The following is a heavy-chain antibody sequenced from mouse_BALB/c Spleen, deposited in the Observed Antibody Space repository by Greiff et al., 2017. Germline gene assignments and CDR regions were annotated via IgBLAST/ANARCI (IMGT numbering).Heavy chain of an antibody. D-gene: IGHD2-4*01. Sequence: VQLQQSAAELARPGASLKMSCKASGYTFTSYTMHWVKQRPGQGLEWIGYINPSSGYTEYNQKFKDKTTLTADKSSSTAYMQLSSLTSEDSAVYYCARRSYDYDLAWFAYWGQGTLVTVSA. V-gene: IGHV1-4*02. CDR2: INPSSGYT. J-gene: IGHJ3*01. CDR3: ARRSYDYDLAWFAY. CDR1: GYTFTSYT.